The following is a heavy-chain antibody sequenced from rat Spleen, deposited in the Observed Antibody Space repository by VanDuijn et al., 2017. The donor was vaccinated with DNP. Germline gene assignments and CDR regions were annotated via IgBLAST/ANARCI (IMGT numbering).Heavy chain of an antibody. CDR3: AREITGMTLDY. J-gene: IGHJ2*01. CDR1: GFTFSDYS. Sequence: EVQLVESGGGLVQPGRSMKLSCAVSGFTFSDYSMAWVLQAPTKGLEWVASISPDGHITYYEDSVKGRFTISRDNGKSTLYLQMNRLRSEDTATYFCAREITGMTLDYWGQGVMVTVSS. CDR2: ISPDGHIT. V-gene: IGHV5-22*01. D-gene: IGHD1-7*01.